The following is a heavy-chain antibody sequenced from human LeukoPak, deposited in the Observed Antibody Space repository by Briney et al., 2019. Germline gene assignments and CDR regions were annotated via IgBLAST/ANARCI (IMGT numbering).Heavy chain of an antibody. V-gene: IGHV3-49*03. D-gene: IGHD3-22*01. Sequence: GGSLRLSCTASGFTFGDYAMSWFRQAPGKGREWVGFIRSKAYGGTTEYAASVKGRFTISRDDSKSIAYLQMNSLKTDDTAVYYCTRVSYYDSSGYYVDYWGQGTLVTVSS. CDR1: GFTFGDYA. CDR2: IRSKAYGGTT. CDR3: TRVSYYDSSGYYVDY. J-gene: IGHJ4*02.